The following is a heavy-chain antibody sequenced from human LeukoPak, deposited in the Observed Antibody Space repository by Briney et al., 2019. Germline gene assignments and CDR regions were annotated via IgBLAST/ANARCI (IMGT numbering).Heavy chain of an antibody. D-gene: IGHD5-18*01. J-gene: IGHJ4*02. CDR1: GGTFISYA. CDR3: AKDHFGPYSYVEY. Sequence: GASVKVSCKASGGTFISYALSWVRQAPGKGLEWVSGMDGRGGTITYADSVKGRFTISRDNSKYKLFLQMDSLRADDTAIYYCAKDHFGPYSYVEYWGQGTLVTVSS. V-gene: IGHV3-23*01. CDR2: MDGRGGTI.